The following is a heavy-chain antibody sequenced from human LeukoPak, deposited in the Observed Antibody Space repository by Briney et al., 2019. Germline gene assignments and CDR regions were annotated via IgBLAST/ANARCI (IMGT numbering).Heavy chain of an antibody. CDR3: VRITQGTIDY. CDR1: GGSISSYY. J-gene: IGHJ4*02. Sequence: SDTLSLTCIVSGGSISSYYWGWIRLPPGKGLEWIGYISYSGSTTYIPSLKSRVTILVDTSKNQFSLKLSSVTAADTAVYYCVRITQGTIDYWGRGTLVTVSS. CDR2: ISYSGST. D-gene: IGHD3-10*01. V-gene: IGHV4-59*07.